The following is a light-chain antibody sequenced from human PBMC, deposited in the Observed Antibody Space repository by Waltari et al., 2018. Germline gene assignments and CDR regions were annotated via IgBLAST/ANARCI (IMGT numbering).Light chain of an antibody. V-gene: IGKV1-39*01. Sequence: DIQMTESPSSLSASVGDRVTITGRASQSISSYLNGYHQKPGKAPKLLIYAASSLQIRVLSRFSGGGAGTDFTPTISSLQPEDYATYYCQQSYSTPQWTFGQGTKVEIK. CDR2: AAS. J-gene: IGKJ1*01. CDR3: QQSYSTPQWT. CDR1: QSISSY.